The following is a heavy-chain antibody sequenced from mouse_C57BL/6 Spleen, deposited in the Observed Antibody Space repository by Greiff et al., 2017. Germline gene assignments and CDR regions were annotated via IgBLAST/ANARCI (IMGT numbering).Heavy chain of an antibody. V-gene: IGHV7-1*01. CDR3: ARDSYYGSSY. CDR1: GFTFSDFY. CDR2: SRNKANDYTT. Sequence: EVKVVESGGGLVQSGRSLRLSCATSGFTFSDFYMEWVRQAPGKGLEWIAASRNKANDYTTEYSASVKGRFIVSRDTSQTILYLQMNALRAEDTSIYYCARDSYYGSSYWGQGTLVTVSA. D-gene: IGHD1-1*01. J-gene: IGHJ3*01.